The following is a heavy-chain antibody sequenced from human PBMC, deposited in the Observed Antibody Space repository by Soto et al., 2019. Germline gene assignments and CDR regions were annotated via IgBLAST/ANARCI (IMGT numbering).Heavy chain of an antibody. CDR3: ARLKWDLLPAGFDI. Sequence: SETLSLTGNVSADSIGTFYSSWIRQPPGKGLEWIAYMYYRGRITYNPSLKSRVTISVDTSKNQCSLKLRSLTAADTAIYYCARLKWDLLPAGFDIWGQGTLVTVSS. D-gene: IGHD1-26*01. CDR1: ADSIGTFY. V-gene: IGHV4-59*01. CDR2: MYYRGRI. J-gene: IGHJ3*02.